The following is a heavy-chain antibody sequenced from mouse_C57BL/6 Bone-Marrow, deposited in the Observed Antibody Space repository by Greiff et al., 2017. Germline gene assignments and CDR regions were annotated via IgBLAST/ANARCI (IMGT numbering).Heavy chain of an antibody. D-gene: IGHD2-1*01. J-gene: IGHJ2*01. CDR3: ARGEIYYGNYDLFDY. CDR2: IDPSDSYT. CDR1: GYTFTSYW. Sequence: QVQLQQPGAELVKPGASVKLSCKASGYTFTSYWMQWVKQRPGQGLEWIGEIDPSDSYTNYNQKFKGKATLNVDTSSSTAYMQLSSLTSEDSAVYYCARGEIYYGNYDLFDYWGQGTTLTVSS. V-gene: IGHV1-50*01.